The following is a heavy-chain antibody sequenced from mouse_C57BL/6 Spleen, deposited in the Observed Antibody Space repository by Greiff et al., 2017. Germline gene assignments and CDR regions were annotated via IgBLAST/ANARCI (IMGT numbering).Heavy chain of an antibody. Sequence: EVQLQESGAELVKPGASVKLSCTASGFNIKDYYMHWVKQRPEQGLEWIGRIDPANGNTKYAPKFQGKATITADTSSNTAYLQLSSLTSEDTAIYYCAIGDYSNPSGYWGQGTSVTVSS. CDR1: GFNIKDYY. J-gene: IGHJ4*01. V-gene: IGHV14-3*01. CDR2: IDPANGNT. D-gene: IGHD2-5*01. CDR3: AIGDYSNPSGY.